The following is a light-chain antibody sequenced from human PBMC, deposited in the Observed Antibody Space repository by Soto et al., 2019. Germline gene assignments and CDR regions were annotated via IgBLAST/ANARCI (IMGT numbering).Light chain of an antibody. J-gene: IGLJ1*01. Sequence: SSELTQPPSVSVSPGQTARITCSGDALPKQYASWYQQKSGQAPVLLIYKDRERPSGIPERFSGSSSGTTVTLTISGVQAEDEADYYCQSADSSGTYYVFATGTKLTVL. CDR3: QSADSSGTYYV. CDR2: KDR. V-gene: IGLV3-25*03. CDR1: ALPKQY.